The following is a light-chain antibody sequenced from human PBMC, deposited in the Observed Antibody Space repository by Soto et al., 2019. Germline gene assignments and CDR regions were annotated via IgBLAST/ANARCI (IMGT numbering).Light chain of an antibody. CDR2: EVS. V-gene: IGLV2-14*01. CDR3: SSYTSSSTVV. Sequence: QSALTQPASVSGSPGQSITISCTGTSSDVGGYNYVSWYQQHPGTAPKLMIYEVSNRPSGVSNHFSGPKSGNTASLTISGLQAEDEADYYCSSYTSSSTVVFGGGTQLTVL. CDR1: SSDVGGYNY. J-gene: IGLJ2*01.